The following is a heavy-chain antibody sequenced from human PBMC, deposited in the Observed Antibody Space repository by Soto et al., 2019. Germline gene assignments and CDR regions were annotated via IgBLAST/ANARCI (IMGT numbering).Heavy chain of an antibody. D-gene: IGHD6-13*01. CDR1: GFSFSSYD. J-gene: IGHJ6*02. CDR3: ARTNDIAADDGMDV. CDR2: IGTAGDT. Sequence: GGSLRLSCAASGFSFSSYDMHWVRQATGKGLEWVSAIGTAGDTYYPGSVKGRFTISRDNSKNTLYLQMNSLRAEDTAVYYCARTNDIAADDGMDVWGQGTTVTVSS. V-gene: IGHV3-13*01.